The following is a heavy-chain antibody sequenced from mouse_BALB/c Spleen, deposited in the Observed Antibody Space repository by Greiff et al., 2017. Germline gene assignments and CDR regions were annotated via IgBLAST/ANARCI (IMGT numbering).Heavy chain of an antibody. D-gene: IGHD2-14*01. CDR2: IWSGGST. CDR3: ARNNYRYEDAMDY. CDR1: GFSLTSYG. Sequence: VQVVESGPGLVQPSQSLSITCTVSGFSLTSYGVHWVRQSPGKGLEWLGVIWSGGSTDYNAAFISRLSISKDNSKSQVFFKMNSLQANDTAIYYCARNNYRYEDAMDYWGQGTSVTVSS. J-gene: IGHJ4*01. V-gene: IGHV2-2*02.